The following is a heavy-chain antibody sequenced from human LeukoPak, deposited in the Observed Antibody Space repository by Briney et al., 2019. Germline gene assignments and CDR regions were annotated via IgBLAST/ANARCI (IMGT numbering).Heavy chain of an antibody. CDR1: GFTFSCYW. J-gene: IGHJ4*02. Sequence: GGSLRLSCVTSGFTFSCYWLEWVRQAPGKGLEWVANINQDGSLKNYVDSVKGRFTISRDNAKNSLYLQMSSLRAEDTAVYYCTKYPDNSGYSDYWGQGTLLTVSS. D-gene: IGHD3-22*01. CDR2: INQDGSLK. V-gene: IGHV3-7*01. CDR3: TKYPDNSGYSDY.